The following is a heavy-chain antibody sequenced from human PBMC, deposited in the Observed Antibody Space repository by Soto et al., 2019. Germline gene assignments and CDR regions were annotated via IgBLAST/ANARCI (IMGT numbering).Heavy chain of an antibody. D-gene: IGHD3-10*01. J-gene: IGHJ6*03. CDR2: IWYDGSNK. CDR1: GFTFSSYG. CDR3: ARDGGLTMVRGVIIDDYYYMDV. Sequence: QVQLVESGGGVVQPGRSLRLSCAASGFTFSSYGMHWVHQAPGKGLEWVAVIWYDGSNKYYADSVKGRFTISRDNSKNTLYLQMNSLRAEDTAVYYCARDGGLTMVRGVIIDDYYYMDVWGKGTTVTVSS. V-gene: IGHV3-33*01.